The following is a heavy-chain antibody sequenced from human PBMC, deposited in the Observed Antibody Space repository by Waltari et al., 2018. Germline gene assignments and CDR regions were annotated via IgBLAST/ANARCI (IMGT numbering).Heavy chain of an antibody. D-gene: IGHD3-22*01. J-gene: IGHJ4*02. Sequence: QVQLVESGGGVVQPGRSLRLSCAASGFTFSSYGMHWVRQAPGKGLEWVAVISYDGSNKYDADSVKGRFTISRDNSKNTLYLQMNSLRAEDTAVYYCAKDLYYYDSSGYYAFDYWGQGTLVTVSS. CDR2: ISYDGSNK. V-gene: IGHV3-30*18. CDR3: AKDLYYYDSSGYYAFDY. CDR1: GFTFSSYG.